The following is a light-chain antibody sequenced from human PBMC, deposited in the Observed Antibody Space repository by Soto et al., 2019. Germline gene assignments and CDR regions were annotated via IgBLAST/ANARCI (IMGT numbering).Light chain of an antibody. V-gene: IGLV2-14*01. CDR1: SSDVGGYSY. CDR2: EVS. CDR3: SSFSSITREV. Sequence: QSALTQPASVSGSPGQSITISCTGTSSDVGGYSYVSWYQQHPGKTPKLMIYEVSNRPSGVSHRFSGSKSGNTASLTISGLQTEDEADYYCSSFSSITREVFGGGTKQTVL. J-gene: IGLJ2*01.